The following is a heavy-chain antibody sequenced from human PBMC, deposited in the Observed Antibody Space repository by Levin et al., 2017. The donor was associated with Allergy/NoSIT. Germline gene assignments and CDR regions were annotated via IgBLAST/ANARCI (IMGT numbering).Heavy chain of an antibody. CDR2: IYPGDSDT. CDR3: ARRGTRNYYYCMDV. CDR1: GYSFTSYW. D-gene: IGHD1-1*01. J-gene: IGHJ6*03. Sequence: ASVKVSCQGSGYSFTSYWIGWVRQMPGKGLEWMGIIYPGDSDTRYSPSFQGQVTISADKSISTAYLLWSSLKASDTALYYCARRGTRNYYYCMDVWGKGTTVTVSS. V-gene: IGHV5-51*01.